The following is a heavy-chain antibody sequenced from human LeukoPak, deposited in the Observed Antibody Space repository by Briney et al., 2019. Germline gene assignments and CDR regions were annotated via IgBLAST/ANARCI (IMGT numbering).Heavy chain of an antibody. D-gene: IGHD4-11*01. CDR3: TRRDDYSNYIDY. Sequence: WGSLRLSCAASGFFFSGSARHWVRQTSGKGLEWIGRIRSKVYSYATEYAAWVEGSFTISREDSKNTAYLQMNSLKNEDTAVYYCTRRDDYSNYIDYWGQGTLVTVSS. CDR2: IRSKVYSYAT. V-gene: IGHV3-73*01. CDR1: GFFFSGSA. J-gene: IGHJ4*02.